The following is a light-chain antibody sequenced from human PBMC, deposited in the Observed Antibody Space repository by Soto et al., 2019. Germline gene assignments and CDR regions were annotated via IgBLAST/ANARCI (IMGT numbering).Light chain of an antibody. CDR3: KSYDSSLSARYV. J-gene: IGLJ1*01. CDR1: SSNIGAGYD. V-gene: IGLV1-40*01. CDR2: ANI. Sequence: QSVLTQPPSVSGAPGQRVTISCTGSSSNIGAGYDVHWYQQRPGTAPKLLISANINRPSGVPDRFSGSKSGTSASLAITGLQADDEGEYYCKSYDSSLSARYVFGNGTELTVL.